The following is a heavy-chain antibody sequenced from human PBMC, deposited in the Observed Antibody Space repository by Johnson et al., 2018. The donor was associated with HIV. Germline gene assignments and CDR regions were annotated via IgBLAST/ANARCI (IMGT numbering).Heavy chain of an antibody. CDR1: GFIFSSYL. CDR3: AGWGILYDAFDI. CDR2: INSDGSTT. D-gene: IGHD2-8*01. Sequence: VQLVESGGGVVQPGRSLRLSCAASGFIFSSYLMHWVRQAPGKGLVWVSRINSDGSTTRYADSVKGRFTISRDNAKISLYLQMNSLRAEDTAVYYCAGWGILYDAFDIWGQGTMVTVSS. J-gene: IGHJ3*02. V-gene: IGHV3-74*02.